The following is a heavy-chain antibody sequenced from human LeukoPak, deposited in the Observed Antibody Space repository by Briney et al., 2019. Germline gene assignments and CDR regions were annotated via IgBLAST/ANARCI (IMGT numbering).Heavy chain of an antibody. CDR3: ARVTTGSYYSDH. CDR1: GVSISSFY. Sequence: SSETLSLTCTVSGVSISSFYWNWIRQPAGKGLEWIGRIYTRGSTNYNPSLKSRVTMSVDMSKNQLSLKLRSVTAADTAVYYCARVTTGSYYSDHWGQGTLVTVSS. V-gene: IGHV4-4*07. D-gene: IGHD1-26*01. J-gene: IGHJ4*02. CDR2: IYTRGST.